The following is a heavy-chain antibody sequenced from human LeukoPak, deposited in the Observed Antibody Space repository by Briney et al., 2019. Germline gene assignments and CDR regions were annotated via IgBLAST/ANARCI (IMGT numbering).Heavy chain of an antibody. Sequence: SETLSLTCAVYGGSFSGYYWSWIRQPPGKGLEWIGEINHSGSTNYNPSLKSRVTISVDTSKNQFSLKLSSVTAADTAVYYCGGWLYEITGNWFDPWGQGNLVTVSS. J-gene: IGHJ5*02. CDR1: GGSFSGYY. V-gene: IGHV4-34*01. D-gene: IGHD6-19*01. CDR2: INHSGST. CDR3: GGWLYEITGNWFDP.